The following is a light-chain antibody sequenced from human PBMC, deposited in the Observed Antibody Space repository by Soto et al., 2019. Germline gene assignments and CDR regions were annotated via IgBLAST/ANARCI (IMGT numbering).Light chain of an antibody. Sequence: QLVLTQSSSASASLGSSVKLTCTLRSGHSGYIIAWHQQQPGKAPRYLMKLEGSGSYNKGSGVPDRFSGSSSGADRYLTISNLQFEDEADYYCETWDSNTRVFGGGTKVIVL. J-gene: IGLJ3*02. CDR1: SGHSGYI. V-gene: IGLV4-60*02. CDR3: ETWDSNTRV. CDR2: LEGSGSY.